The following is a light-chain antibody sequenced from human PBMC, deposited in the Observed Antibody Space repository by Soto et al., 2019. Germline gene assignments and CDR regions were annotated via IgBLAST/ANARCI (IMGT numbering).Light chain of an antibody. Sequence: EIVMTQSPASLSVCPGERGSLXCRASHSIRSKLDWYKHRASEAPRPIIYGASSRHTGITEMFSGSGYGKDFNLTISRLGPEDFAVYECQQYGSSSTFGQGTRLEIK. CDR2: GAS. CDR3: QQYGSSST. J-gene: IGKJ5*01. CDR1: HSIRSK. V-gene: IGKV3-20*01.